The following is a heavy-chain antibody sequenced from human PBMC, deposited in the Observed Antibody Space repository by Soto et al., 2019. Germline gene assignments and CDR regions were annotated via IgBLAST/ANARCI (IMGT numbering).Heavy chain of an antibody. CDR3: ASGIQLWLRRINNGYSG. J-gene: IGHJ4*02. D-gene: IGHD5-18*01. V-gene: IGHV1-69*12. Sequence: QVQLVQSGAEVKKPESSVKVSCKAPGGTFRTYAISWVRQAPGQGLEWMGGIIPMFGTANYAQRFQDRVTTTADETTNTVYMELSSLRSEDTAVYFCASGIQLWLRRINNGYSGWGQGTLVTVSS. CDR1: GGTFRTYA. CDR2: IIPMFGTA.